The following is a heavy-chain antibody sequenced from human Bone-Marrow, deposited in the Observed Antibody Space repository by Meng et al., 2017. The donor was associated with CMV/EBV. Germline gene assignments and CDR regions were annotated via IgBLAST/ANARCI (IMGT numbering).Heavy chain of an antibody. Sequence: SETLSLTCAVYGGSFSGYYWSWIRQPPGKGLEWIGEINHSGSTNYNPSLKSRVTISVDTSKNQFSLKLSSVTAADTAVYYCARGPDCSSTSCADYWGQGTLVTVSS. CDR3: ARGPDCSSTSCADY. V-gene: IGHV4-34*01. J-gene: IGHJ4*02. CDR1: GGSFSGYY. D-gene: IGHD2-2*01. CDR2: INHSGST.